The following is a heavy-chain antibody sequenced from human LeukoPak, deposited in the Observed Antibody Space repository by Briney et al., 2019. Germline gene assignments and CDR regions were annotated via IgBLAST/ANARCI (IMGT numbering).Heavy chain of an antibody. J-gene: IGHJ6*03. CDR1: GFTFNNYY. CDR2: IMEDGSEK. V-gene: IGHV3-7*03. CDR3: AKNRNYYYMDV. Sequence: PGGSLRLSCATSGFTFNNYYMTWVRQAPGKGLEWVAHIMEDGSEKHYVDSVKGRFTISRDNAKNSLYLQMNSLRAEDTAVYYCAKNRNYYYMDVWGKGTTVTVSS.